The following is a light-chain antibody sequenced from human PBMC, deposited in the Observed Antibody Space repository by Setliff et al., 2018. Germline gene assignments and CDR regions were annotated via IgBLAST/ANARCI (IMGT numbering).Light chain of an antibody. J-gene: IGLJ3*02. CDR2: DVS. CDR1: SSDVGGYNY. CDR3: CSYAGSYGV. Sequence: ALTQPRSVSGSPGQSVTISCTGTSSDVGGYNYVSWYQQHPGKAPKLMIYDVSKRPSGVPDRFSGSKSGNTASLTISGLQAEDEADYYCCSYAGSYGVFGGGTKVTVL. V-gene: IGLV2-11*01.